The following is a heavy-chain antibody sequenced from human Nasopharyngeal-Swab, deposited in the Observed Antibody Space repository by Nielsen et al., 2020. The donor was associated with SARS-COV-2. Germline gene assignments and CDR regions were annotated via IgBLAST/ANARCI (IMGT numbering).Heavy chain of an antibody. CDR2: ISYDGSNK. CDR3: AREVLRFLEWLLTDYYYYGMDV. Sequence: VRQAPGKGLEWVAVISYDGSNKYYADSVKGRFTISRDNSKNTLYLQMNSLRAEDTAVYYCAREVLRFLEWLLTDYYYYGMDVWGQGTTVTVSS. J-gene: IGHJ6*02. D-gene: IGHD3-3*01. V-gene: IGHV3-30*03.